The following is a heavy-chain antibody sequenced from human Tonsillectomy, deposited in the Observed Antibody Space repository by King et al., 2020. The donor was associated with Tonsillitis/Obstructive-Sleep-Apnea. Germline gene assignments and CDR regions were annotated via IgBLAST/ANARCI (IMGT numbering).Heavy chain of an antibody. CDR3: ARRGSTTYNYIDV. J-gene: IGHJ6*03. V-gene: IGHV5-51*01. D-gene: IGHD1-26*01. CDR1: GYSFTSYW. CDR2: IYPGDSDT. Sequence: QLVQSGAEVKKPGESLKISCKGSGYSFTSYWIGWVRQMPGKGLEWMGTIYPGDSDTRYSPSFQGQVTISADKSSSTAYLQWHSLKSSDTAMYYCARRGSTTYNYIDVWGKGTTVTVSS.